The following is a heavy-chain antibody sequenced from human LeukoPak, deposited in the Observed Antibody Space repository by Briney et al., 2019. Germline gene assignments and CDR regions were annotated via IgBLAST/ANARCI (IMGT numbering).Heavy chain of an antibody. CDR3: AREHCTRTTCYLNWLDP. Sequence: SETLSLTCIVSGGSISGHYWSWIRQPAGKRMEWIGRIFPGWSTTYNPSLKSRVTMSVDTSKTQVSLKLSSVTAADTAVYYCAREHCTRTTCYLNWLDPWGQGTLVTVSS. V-gene: IGHV4-4*07. CDR2: IFPGWST. CDR1: GGSISGHY. D-gene: IGHD2-2*01. J-gene: IGHJ5*02.